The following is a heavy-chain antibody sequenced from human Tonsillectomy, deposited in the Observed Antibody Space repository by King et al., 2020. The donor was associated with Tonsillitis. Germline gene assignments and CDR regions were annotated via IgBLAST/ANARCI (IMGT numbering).Heavy chain of an antibody. CDR2: ISSDGSNK. CDR1: GFTFSNYG. Sequence: VQLVESGGGVVQPGRSLRLSCAASGFTFSNYGMHWVRQAPGKGLEWVAVISSDGSNKYYADSVKGRFTISRDNSKNTLYLQMNSLRGEDTAVYYCAKDKITAFDCWGQGTLVTVSS. D-gene: IGHD5-24*01. CDR3: AKDKITAFDC. J-gene: IGHJ4*02. V-gene: IGHV3-30*18.